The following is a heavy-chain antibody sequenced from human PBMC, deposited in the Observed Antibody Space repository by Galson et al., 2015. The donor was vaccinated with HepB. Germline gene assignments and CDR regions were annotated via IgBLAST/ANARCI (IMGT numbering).Heavy chain of an antibody. CDR2: INPNSGGT. J-gene: IGHJ4*02. Sequence: HWVRQAPGQGLEWMGRINPNSGGTNYAQKFQGRVTMTRDTSISTAYMELSRLRSDDTVVYYCARAVMYYDSSGYYRYYFDYWGQGTLVTVSS. D-gene: IGHD3-22*01. V-gene: IGHV1-2*05. CDR3: ARAVMYYDSSGYYRYYFDY.